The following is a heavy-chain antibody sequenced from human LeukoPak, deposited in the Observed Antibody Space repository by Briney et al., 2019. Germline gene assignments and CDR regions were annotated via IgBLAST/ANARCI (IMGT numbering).Heavy chain of an antibody. V-gene: IGHV4-34*01. D-gene: IGHD1-26*01. CDR1: GGSFSGYY. Sequence: SETLSLTCAVYGGSFSGYYWSWIRQPPGKGLEWIGEINHSGSTNYNPSLKSRVTISVDTSKNQFSLKLSSVTAADTAVYYCARDWAMSGMDVWGKGTTVTVSS. CDR2: INHSGST. CDR3: ARDWAMSGMDV. J-gene: IGHJ6*04.